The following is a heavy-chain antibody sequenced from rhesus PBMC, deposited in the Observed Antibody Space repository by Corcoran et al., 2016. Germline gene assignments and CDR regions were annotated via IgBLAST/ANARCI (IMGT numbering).Heavy chain of an antibody. CDR1: GFTFSSCV. CDR2: ISERGGTT. Sequence: DVQLVESGGGLVKPGGSLRLSCVPSGFTFSSCVIRWVRQAPGKGLEWFSVISERGGTTYYADAGKGRFTISRDNAKNSLFLQMNSLRAEDTAVYYCTRLRYGLDSWGQGVVVTVSS. V-gene: IGHV3S26*01. J-gene: IGHJ6*01. CDR3: TRLRYGLDS. D-gene: IGHD4-29*01.